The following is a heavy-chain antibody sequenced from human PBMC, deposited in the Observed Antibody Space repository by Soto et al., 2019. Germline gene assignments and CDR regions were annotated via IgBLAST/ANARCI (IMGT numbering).Heavy chain of an antibody. J-gene: IGHJ3*01. D-gene: IGHD3-22*01. CDR1: GYTFTSYD. V-gene: IGHV1-8*01. Sequence: ASVKVSCKASGYTFTSYDINWVRQATGQGLEWMGWMNPNSGKTGYAQKFQGRLTTTRNTSISTPYMEPSSLRSEDTAVYYCASFGGSSDYYPSDDGLDVWGQGTMVTVSS. CDR3: ASFGGSSDYYPSDDGLDV. CDR2: MNPNSGKT.